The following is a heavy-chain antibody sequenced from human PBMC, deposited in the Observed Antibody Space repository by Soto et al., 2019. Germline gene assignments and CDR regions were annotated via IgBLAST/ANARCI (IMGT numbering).Heavy chain of an antibody. CDR3: ARGPPAGGYDYVGDFDY. CDR2: IWYNGSNK. CDR1: GFTFSSYG. Sequence: PGGSLRLSCAASGFTFSSYGMHWVSQAPGKGLEWVAVIWYNGSNKYYAESVKGRFSISRDNSKHTLYLQMNSLKAEDTAVFYCARGPPAGGYDYVGDFDYWGQGTLVTASS. J-gene: IGHJ4*02. D-gene: IGHD5-12*01. V-gene: IGHV3-33*01.